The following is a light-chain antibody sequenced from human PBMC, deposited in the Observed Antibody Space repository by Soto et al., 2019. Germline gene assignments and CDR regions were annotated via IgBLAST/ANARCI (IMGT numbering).Light chain of an antibody. V-gene: IGKV1-5*03. CDR2: RAS. CDR1: QSLSDW. J-gene: IGKJ4*01. CDR3: QQYDTYPLT. Sequence: DIQLTQSPSTLSASVGDRVTITCRASQSLSDWLAWYQQIPGTAPKLLIYRASSLEDGFPSRFSGSASGTEFTLTISSLQPDDFTTYYCQQYDTYPLTFGGGTKVEIK.